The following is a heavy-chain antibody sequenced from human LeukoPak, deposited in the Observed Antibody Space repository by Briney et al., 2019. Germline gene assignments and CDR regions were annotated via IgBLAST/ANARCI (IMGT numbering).Heavy chain of an antibody. Sequence: SETLSLTCAVSGYSISSGYYWGWIRQPPGKGLEWIGSIYHSGSTYYNPSLKSRVTISVDTSKNQFSLKLSSVTAADTAMYYCARLVVVPAALAFDYWGQGTLVTVSS. CDR1: GYSISSGYY. CDR2: IYHSGST. J-gene: IGHJ4*02. V-gene: IGHV4-38-2*01. CDR3: ARLVVVPAALAFDY. D-gene: IGHD2-2*01.